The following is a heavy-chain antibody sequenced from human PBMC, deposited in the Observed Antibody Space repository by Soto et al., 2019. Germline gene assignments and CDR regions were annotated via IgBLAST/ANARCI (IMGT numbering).Heavy chain of an antibody. V-gene: IGHV3-43*01. CDR3: AKDGAAVTGAYYYYGMDV. J-gene: IGHJ6*02. CDR2: ISWDGGHT. D-gene: IGHD6-19*01. CDR1: RFTFDDYT. Sequence: PGGSLRLSCAASRFTFDDYTMHWVRQAPGKGLEWVSLISWDGGHTYYADSVKGRFTISRDNSKNSLYLQMNSLRTEDSGLYYCAKDGAAVTGAYYYYGMDVWGQGTTVTVSS.